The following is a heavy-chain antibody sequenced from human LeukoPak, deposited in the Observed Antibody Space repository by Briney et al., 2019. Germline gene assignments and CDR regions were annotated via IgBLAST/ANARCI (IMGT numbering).Heavy chain of an antibody. Sequence: SETLSLTCTVSGGSISSSSYYWGWIRQPPGKGLEWIGSIYYSGSTYYNPSLKSRVTISVDTSKNQFSLKLSSVTAADTAVYYCARRRDLPGVHNWFDPWGQGTLVTVSS. CDR1: GGSISSSSYY. D-gene: IGHD3-10*01. CDR3: ARRRDLPGVHNWFDP. CDR2: IYYSGST. J-gene: IGHJ5*02. V-gene: IGHV4-39*01.